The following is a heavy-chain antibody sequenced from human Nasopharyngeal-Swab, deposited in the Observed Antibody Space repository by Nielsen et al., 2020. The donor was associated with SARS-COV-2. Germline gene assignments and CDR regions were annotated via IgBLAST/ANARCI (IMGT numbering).Heavy chain of an antibody. J-gene: IGHJ5*02. CDR1: GFTLSSYA. CDR3: AKDPDYSNLNWFDP. Sequence: GGSLRLSCAASGFTLSSYAMSWVRQAPGKGLEWVSAISGSGGSTYYADSVKGRFTISRDNSKNTLYLQMNSLRAEDTAVYYCAKDPDYSNLNWFDPWGQGTLVTVSS. CDR2: ISGSGGST. D-gene: IGHD4-11*01. V-gene: IGHV3-23*01.